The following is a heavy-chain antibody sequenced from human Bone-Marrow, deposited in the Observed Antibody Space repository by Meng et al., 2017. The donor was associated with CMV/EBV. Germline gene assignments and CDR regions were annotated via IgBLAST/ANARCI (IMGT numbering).Heavy chain of an antibody. CDR2: ISSSSSYI. CDR1: GFTFSSYS. CDR3: ASYPPNYVWGSYRCTWFDP. Sequence: GESLKIPCSASGFTFSSYSMNWVRQAPGKGLEWVSSISSSSSYIYYADPVKGRFTISRDNDKNSLYLQMNSLRSEDTAVYYCASYPPNYVWGSYRCTWFDPWGQGTLVTVSS. V-gene: IGHV3-21*01. J-gene: IGHJ5*02. D-gene: IGHD3-16*02.